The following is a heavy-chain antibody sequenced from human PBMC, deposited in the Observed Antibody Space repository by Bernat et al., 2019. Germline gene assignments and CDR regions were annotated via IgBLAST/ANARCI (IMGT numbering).Heavy chain of an antibody. V-gene: IGHV1-3*01. Sequence: QVQLVQSGAEVKKPGASVKVSCKASGYTFTSYAMHWVRQAPGQRLEWMGWINAGNGNTKYSQKFQGRVTITRDTSASTAYMELSSLRSEDTAVYYCARDRDSYGYSRYYYYGMDVCGQGTTVTVSS. J-gene: IGHJ6*02. CDR3: ARDRDSYGYSRYYYYGMDV. D-gene: IGHD5-18*01. CDR1: GYTFTSYA. CDR2: INAGNGNT.